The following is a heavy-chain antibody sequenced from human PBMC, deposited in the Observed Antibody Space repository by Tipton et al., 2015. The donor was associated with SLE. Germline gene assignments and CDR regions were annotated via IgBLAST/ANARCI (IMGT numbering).Heavy chain of an antibody. CDR3: ARSMVRGVRDAFDI. D-gene: IGHD3-10*01. CDR2: ISYDGSNK. V-gene: IGHV3-30*04. Sequence: SLRLSCAASGFTFSSYEMNWVRQAPGKGLEWVAVISYDGSNKYYADSVKGRFTISRDNSKNTLYLQMNSLRAEDTAVYYCARSMVRGVRDAFDIWGQGTMVTVSS. CDR1: GFTFSSYE. J-gene: IGHJ3*02.